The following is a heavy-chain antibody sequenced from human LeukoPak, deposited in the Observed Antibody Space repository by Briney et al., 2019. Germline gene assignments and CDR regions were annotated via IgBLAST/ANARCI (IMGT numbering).Heavy chain of an antibody. D-gene: IGHD3-3*01. CDR2: ISSSSSYI. V-gene: IGHV3-21*01. J-gene: IGHJ6*02. CDR3: ARDAHLDFWSGYYTYSMDV. CDR1: GFTFSSYS. Sequence: PGGSLRLSCAASGFTFSSYSMNWVRQAPGKGLEWVSSISSSSSYIYYADSVKGRFTISRDNAKNSLYLQMNSLRAEDTAVYYCARDAHLDFWSGYYTYSMDVWGQGTTVTVSS.